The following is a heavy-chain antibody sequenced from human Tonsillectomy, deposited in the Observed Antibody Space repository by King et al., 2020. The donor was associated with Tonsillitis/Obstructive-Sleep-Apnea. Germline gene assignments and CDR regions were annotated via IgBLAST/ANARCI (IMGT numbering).Heavy chain of an antibody. CDR1: GGSISSSSYY. CDR2: IYYSGST. D-gene: IGHD4-23*01. Sequence: QLQESGPGLVKPSETLSLTCTVSGGSISSSSYYWGGIRQPPGKGLEWIGSIYYSGSTYYNPFLKSRVTTSVETTKNQFSLKMSSVTAADTAVSYCAGPIWMDYCCNSADEEGAFDIWGQGTMVTVSS. CDR3: AGPIWMDYCCNSADEEGAFDI. J-gene: IGHJ3*02. V-gene: IGHV4-39*01.